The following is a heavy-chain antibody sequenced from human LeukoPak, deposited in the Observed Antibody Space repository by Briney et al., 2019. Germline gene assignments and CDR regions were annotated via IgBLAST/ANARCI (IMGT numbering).Heavy chain of an antibody. CDR2: IRYDGSNK. CDR3: AKDHNWNYPVNFDY. Sequence: GGSLRLSCAASGFTFSSYWMSWVRQAPGKGLEWVAFIRYDGSNKYYADSVKGRFTISRDNSKNTLYLQMNSLRAEDTAVYYCAKDHNWNYPVNFDYWGQGTLVTVSS. V-gene: IGHV3-30*02. D-gene: IGHD1-7*01. J-gene: IGHJ4*02. CDR1: GFTFSSYW.